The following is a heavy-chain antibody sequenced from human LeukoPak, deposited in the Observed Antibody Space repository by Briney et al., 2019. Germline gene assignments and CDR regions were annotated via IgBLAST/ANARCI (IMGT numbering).Heavy chain of an antibody. Sequence: AGPSLTLSCALATLNFSPYGTDWVRQSPGRGLEWGSYISSTDTQYYADSVKGRFTISRDSATNSLNLQMNSLRAEDTAVYYCARDSGSYYFDYWGQGTLVTVSS. CDR2: ISSTDTQ. D-gene: IGHD3-22*01. CDR1: TLNFSPYG. CDR3: ARDSGSYYFDY. V-gene: IGHV3-48*03. J-gene: IGHJ4*02.